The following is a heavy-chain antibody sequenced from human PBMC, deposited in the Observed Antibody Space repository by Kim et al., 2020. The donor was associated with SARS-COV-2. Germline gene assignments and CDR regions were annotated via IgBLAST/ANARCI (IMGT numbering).Heavy chain of an antibody. V-gene: IGHV3-15*01. D-gene: IGHD1-26*01. CDR2: GGTT. Sequence: GGTTDYAAPVKGRFTISRDDSKNTVYLQMNSLKSDDTALYYCATGTSVGVWGQGTRVTVSS. CDR3: ATGTSVGV. J-gene: IGHJ4*02.